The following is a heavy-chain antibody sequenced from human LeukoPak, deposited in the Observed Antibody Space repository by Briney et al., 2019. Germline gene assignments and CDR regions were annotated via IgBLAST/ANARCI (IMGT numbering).Heavy chain of an antibody. CDR2: IYYSGST. D-gene: IGHD3-10*01. Sequence: PSETLSLTCTVSGGSISSYYWSWIRQPPGKGLEWIGYIYYSGSTNYNPSLKSRVTISVDTSKNQFSLKLSSVTAADTAVYYCARGHYYGSGSYFGYLDYWGQGTLVTVSS. CDR1: GGSISSYY. V-gene: IGHV4-59*01. J-gene: IGHJ4*02. CDR3: ARGHYYGSGSYFGYLDY.